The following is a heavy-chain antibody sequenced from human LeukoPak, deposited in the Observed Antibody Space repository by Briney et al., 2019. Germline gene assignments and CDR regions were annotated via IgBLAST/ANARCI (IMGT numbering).Heavy chain of an antibody. J-gene: IGHJ6*03. CDR1: GYIFIQYA. CDR3: ARATGYNFYYMDV. V-gene: IGHV1-18*01. Sequence: ASVKVSCKASGYIFIQYAISWVRQAPGQGLEWMAWISTYNGNANYAQKFQGRVTMTTDTSTSTAYMELRSLRSDDTAVYYCARATGYNFYYMDVWGQGTTVIVSS. D-gene: IGHD3-9*01. CDR2: ISTYNGNA.